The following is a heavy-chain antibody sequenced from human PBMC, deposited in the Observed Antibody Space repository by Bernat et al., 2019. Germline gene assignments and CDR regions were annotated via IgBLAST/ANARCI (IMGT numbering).Heavy chain of an antibody. CDR3: ASRLGYCSSTSCPP. V-gene: IGHV3-23*01. Sequence: EVQLLESGGGLVQPGGSLRLSCAASGFTFISYAMSWVRQAPGKGLEWVSAISGSGGSTYYADSVKGRFTISRDNSKNTLYLQMNSLRAEDTAVYYCASRLGYCSSTSCPPWGQGTTVTVSS. CDR1: GFTFISYA. J-gene: IGHJ3*01. CDR2: ISGSGGST. D-gene: IGHD2-2*01.